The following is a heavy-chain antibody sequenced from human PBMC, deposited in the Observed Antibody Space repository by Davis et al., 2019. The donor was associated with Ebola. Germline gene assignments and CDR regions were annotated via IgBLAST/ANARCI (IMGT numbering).Heavy chain of an antibody. CDR1: GFTFSAHT. V-gene: IGHV3-30-3*01. Sequence: GESLKISCSASGFTFSAHTMHWVRQAPGKGLEWVAVISYDGSNKYYADSVKGRFTISRDNSKNTLYLQMNSLRAEDTAVYYCARDGLAARPLEYWGQGTLVTVSS. CDR2: ISYDGSNK. D-gene: IGHD6-6*01. CDR3: ARDGLAARPLEY. J-gene: IGHJ4*02.